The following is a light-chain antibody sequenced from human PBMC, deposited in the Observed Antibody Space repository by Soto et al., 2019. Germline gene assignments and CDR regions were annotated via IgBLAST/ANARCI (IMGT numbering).Light chain of an antibody. V-gene: IGLV2-23*02. Sequence: QSALTQPASVSGSPGQSITISCSGTNNDVGSYNLFSWYQQHPGKAPKLIIFEVSKRPSGVSNRFSGSKSGNTASLTISGLQAGDEAEYYCCSHAGSDTYVFGTGTKLTVL. J-gene: IGLJ1*01. CDR3: CSHAGSDTYV. CDR1: NNDVGSYNL. CDR2: EVS.